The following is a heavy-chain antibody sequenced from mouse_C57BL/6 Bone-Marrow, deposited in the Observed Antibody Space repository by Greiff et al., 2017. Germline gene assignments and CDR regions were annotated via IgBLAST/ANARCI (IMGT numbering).Heavy chain of an antibody. CDR2: IYPGSGST. J-gene: IGHJ1*03. V-gene: IGHV1-55*01. D-gene: IGHD1-1*01. Sequence: VQLQQPGAELVKPGASVKMSCKASGYTFTSYWITWVKQRPGQGLEWIGDIYPGSGSTNYNEKFKSKATLTVDTSSSTAYMQLSSLTSEDSAVYYCARRIYYGSTWYFDVWGTGTTVTVSS. CDR1: GYTFTSYW. CDR3: ARRIYYGSTWYFDV.